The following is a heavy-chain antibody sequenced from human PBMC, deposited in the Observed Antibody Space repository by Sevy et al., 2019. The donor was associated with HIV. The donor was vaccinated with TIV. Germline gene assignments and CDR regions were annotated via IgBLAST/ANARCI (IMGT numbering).Heavy chain of an antibody. CDR1: GFTFSNAW. CDR2: IKSKTDGGTT. V-gene: IGHV3-15*01. Sequence: GGSLRLSCAASGFTFSNAWMSWVRQAPGKGLEWVGHIKSKTDGGTTDYAAPVKGRFTISRDDSKNTLYLQMNSLKTEDTAVYYCTTDLPRWLQLGDYFDYWGQGTLVTVSS. CDR3: TTDLPRWLQLGDYFDY. J-gene: IGHJ4*02. D-gene: IGHD5-12*01.